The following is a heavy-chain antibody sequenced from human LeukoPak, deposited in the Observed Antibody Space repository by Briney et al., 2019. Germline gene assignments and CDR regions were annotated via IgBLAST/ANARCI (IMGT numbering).Heavy chain of an antibody. V-gene: IGHV3-74*01. CDR3: VREYSSSSGRAFGI. CDR1: GFTFSSYW. CDR2: ISTDGSST. Sequence: GGSLRLSCAASGFTFSSYWMHWVRQAPGKGLVWVSRISTDGSSTNSADSVKGRLTISRDNAKNTLYLQMNSLRAEDTAVYYCVREYSSSSGRAFGIWGQGTMVTVSP. D-gene: IGHD6-6*01. J-gene: IGHJ3*02.